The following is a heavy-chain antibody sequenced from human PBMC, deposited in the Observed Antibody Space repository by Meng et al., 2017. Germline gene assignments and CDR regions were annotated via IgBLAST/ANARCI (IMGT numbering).Heavy chain of an antibody. V-gene: IGHV4-59*12. CDR2: INHSGST. CDR1: GGSISSYY. Sequence: QVPRQGPGPGLVKPSETLSLTCTVSGGSISSYYWSWIRQPPGKGLEWIGEINHSGSTNYNPSLESRATISVDTSQNNLSLKLSSVTAADSAVYYCARGPTTMAHDFDYWGQGTLVTVSS. CDR3: ARGPTTMAHDFDY. D-gene: IGHD4-11*01. J-gene: IGHJ4*02.